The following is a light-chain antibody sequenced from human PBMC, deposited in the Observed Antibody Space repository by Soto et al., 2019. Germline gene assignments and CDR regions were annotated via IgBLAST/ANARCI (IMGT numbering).Light chain of an antibody. CDR3: SSYTSSSIDYV. CDR1: SSDVGGYNY. V-gene: IGLV2-14*01. Sequence: QSARTQPASVSGSPGQSITISCTGTSSDVGGYNYVSWYQQHPGKAPKLMIYEVSNRPSGVSNRFSGSKSGNTASLTISGRQAEDEADYYCSSYTSSSIDYVFGTGTKLTVL. J-gene: IGLJ1*01. CDR2: EVS.